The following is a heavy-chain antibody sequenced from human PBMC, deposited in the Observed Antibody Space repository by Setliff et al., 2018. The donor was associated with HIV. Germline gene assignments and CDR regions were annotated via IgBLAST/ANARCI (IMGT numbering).Heavy chain of an antibody. J-gene: IGHJ2*01. D-gene: IGHD2-21*02. Sequence: PSETLSLTCTISGGFISNHYWNWIRQPPGKGLEWIGSTHYSGSSYYSPSLKSRVTISLDTSKNQFSLKLSSMTAAGTAVYYCARDVGLCGVDCWPYFYFDLWGRGNLVTVS. CDR1: GGFISNHY. CDR3: ARDVGLCGVDCWPYFYFDL. CDR2: THYSGSS. V-gene: IGHV4-59*11.